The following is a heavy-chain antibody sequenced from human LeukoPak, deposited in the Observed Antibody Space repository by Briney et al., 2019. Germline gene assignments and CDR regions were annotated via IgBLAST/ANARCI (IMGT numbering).Heavy chain of an antibody. CDR1: GYTFTSYD. V-gene: IGHV1-8*01. CDR3: ARALNDYVWGSYRYTGGTGEFDP. J-gene: IGHJ5*02. D-gene: IGHD3-16*02. CDR2: MNPNSGNT. Sequence: ASVKVSCKASGYTFTSYDINWVRQATGQGLEWMGWMNPNSGNTGYAQKFQGRVTMTRNTSISTAYMELSSLRSEDTAVYYCARALNDYVWGSYRYTGGTGEFDPWGQGTLVTVSS.